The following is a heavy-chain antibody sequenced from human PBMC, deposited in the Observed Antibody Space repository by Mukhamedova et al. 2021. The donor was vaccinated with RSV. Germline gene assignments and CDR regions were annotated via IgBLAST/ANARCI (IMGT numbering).Heavy chain of an antibody. D-gene: IGHD4-17*01. CDR2: NTGNP. Sequence: NTGNPTYAQGFAGRFVFSLDTSVSTTYMQINRLRAEDTAVYYCARSLTDYAYYGMDAWGQGTTVTVS. J-gene: IGHJ6*02. CDR3: ARSLTDYAYYGMDA. V-gene: IGHV7-4-1*02.